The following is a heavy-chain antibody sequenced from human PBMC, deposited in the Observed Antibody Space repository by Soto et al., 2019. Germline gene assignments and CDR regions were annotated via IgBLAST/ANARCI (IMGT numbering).Heavy chain of an antibody. CDR3: ARYGIAVAGRIY. CDR1: GYTFTSYA. CDR2: INAGNGNT. J-gene: IGHJ4*02. D-gene: IGHD6-19*01. Sequence: VKVSCKASGYTFTSYAMHWVRQAPGQRLEWMGWINAGNGNTKYSQKFQGRVTITRDTSASTAYMELSSLRSEDTAVYYCARYGIAVAGRIYWGQGTLVTVSS. V-gene: IGHV1-3*01.